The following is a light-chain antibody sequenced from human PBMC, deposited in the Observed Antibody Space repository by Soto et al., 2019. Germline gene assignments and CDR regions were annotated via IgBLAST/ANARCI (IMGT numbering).Light chain of an antibody. J-gene: IGKJ4*01. CDR1: QSISSY. CDR2: AAS. CDR3: QQSYSTLLT. V-gene: IGKV1-39*01. Sequence: DIQMTQSPSSLSASVVDRVTITCRASQSISSYLNWYQQKPGKAPKLLIYAASILQRGVPSRFSGSGSGTDFTLTISSLQPEDFATYYCQQSYSTLLTFGGGTKVEIK.